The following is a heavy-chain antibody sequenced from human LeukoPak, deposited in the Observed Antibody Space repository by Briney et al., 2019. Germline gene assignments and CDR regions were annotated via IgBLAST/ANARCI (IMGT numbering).Heavy chain of an antibody. CDR3: ARATSSGHLELDY. CDR1: GFTFSSYA. V-gene: IGHV3-30-3*01. D-gene: IGHD5-24*01. J-gene: IGHJ4*02. CDR2: ISYDGSNK. Sequence: PGRSLRLSCAASGFTFSSYAMHWVRQAPGKGLEWVAVISYDGSNKYYADSVKGRFTISRDNSKNTLYLQMNSLRAEDTAVYYCARATSSGHLELDYWGQGTLVTVSS.